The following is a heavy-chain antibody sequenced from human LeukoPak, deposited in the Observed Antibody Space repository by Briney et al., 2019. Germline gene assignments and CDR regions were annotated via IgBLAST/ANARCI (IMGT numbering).Heavy chain of an antibody. J-gene: IGHJ5*02. D-gene: IGHD6-19*01. CDR3: ARAVVRSGWYGVIDP. Sequence: SQTLSLTCAISGDSVSSNSAAWNWIRQSPSRGLEWLGRTYYRSKWYNDYAVSVKSRITINPDTSKNQFSLQLNSVTLEDTAVYYCARAVVRSGWYGVIDPWGQGTLVTVSP. CDR2: TYYRSKWYN. CDR1: GDSVSSNSAA. V-gene: IGHV6-1*01.